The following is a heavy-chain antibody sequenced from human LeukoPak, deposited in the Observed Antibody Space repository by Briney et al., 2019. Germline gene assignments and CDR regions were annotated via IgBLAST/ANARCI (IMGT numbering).Heavy chain of an antibody. V-gene: IGHV4-30-4*01. CDR3: ARSLGRGSSPLGI. D-gene: IGHD6-6*01. CDR2: IYYSGST. CDR1: GGSISSGDYY. Sequence: SETLSLTCTVSGGSISSGDYYWSWIRQPPGKGLEWIGYIYYSGSTYYNPSLKSRVTISVDTSKNQFSLKLSSVTAADTAVYYCARSLGRGSSPLGIWGQGTMVTVSS. J-gene: IGHJ3*02.